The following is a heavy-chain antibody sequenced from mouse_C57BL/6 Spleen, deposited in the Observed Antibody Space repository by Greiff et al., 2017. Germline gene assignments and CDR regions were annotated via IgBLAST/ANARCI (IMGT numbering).Heavy chain of an antibody. CDR3: ARRTTVVADFDY. V-gene: IGHV1-80*01. D-gene: IGHD1-1*01. Sequence: VQLKESGAELVKPGASVKISCKASGYAFSSYWMNWVKQRPGKGLEWIGQIYPGDGDTNYNGKFKGKATLTADKSSSTAYMQLSSLTSEDSAVYFCARRTTVVADFDYWGQGTTLTVSS. CDR2: IYPGDGDT. CDR1: GYAFSSYW. J-gene: IGHJ2*01.